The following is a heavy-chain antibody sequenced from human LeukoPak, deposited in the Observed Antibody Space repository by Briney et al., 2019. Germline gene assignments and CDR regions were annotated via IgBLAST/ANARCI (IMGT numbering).Heavy chain of an antibody. CDR2: ISGSGGST. Sequence: GGSLRLSCAASGFTFSSYAMSWVRQAPGKGLEWVSAISGSGGSTYYADSVKGRFTISRDNSKNTLYLQMNSLRAEDTAVYYCAKGGPSSTGQLILYYYYYYMDVWGKGTTVTVSS. CDR3: AKGGPSSTGQLILYYYYYYMDV. D-gene: IGHD2-2*01. J-gene: IGHJ6*03. V-gene: IGHV3-23*01. CDR1: GFTFSSYA.